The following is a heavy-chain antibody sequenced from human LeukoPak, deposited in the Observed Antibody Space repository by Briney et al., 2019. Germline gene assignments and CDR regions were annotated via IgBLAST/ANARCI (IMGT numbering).Heavy chain of an antibody. D-gene: IGHD6-13*01. CDR3: ARVSIAAAGLDY. J-gene: IGHJ4*02. V-gene: IGHV1-69*04. CDR1: GGTFSSYA. Sequence: ASVKVSCKASGGTFSSYAISWVRQAPGQGLEWMGRIIPILGIANYAQKFQCRVTITADKSTSTAYMELSSLRSEDTAVYYCARVSIAAAGLDYWGQGTLVTVSS. CDR2: IIPILGIA.